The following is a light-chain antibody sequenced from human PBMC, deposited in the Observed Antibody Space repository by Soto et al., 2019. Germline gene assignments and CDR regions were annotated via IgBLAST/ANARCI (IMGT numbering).Light chain of an antibody. V-gene: IGKV1-5*01. CDR2: DAS. CDR3: QRYNSYFPA. CDR1: QSISSW. J-gene: IGKJ2*01. Sequence: DIQMTQSPSTLSASVGDRVTITCRASQSISSWLAWYQQKPGKAPKLLIYDASSLESGVPSRFSGSGFGTDFTLTISGLQPDDFATYYCQRYNSYFPAFGQGIKLEIK.